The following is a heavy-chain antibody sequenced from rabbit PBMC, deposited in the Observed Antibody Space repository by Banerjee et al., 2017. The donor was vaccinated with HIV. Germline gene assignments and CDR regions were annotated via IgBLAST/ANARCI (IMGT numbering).Heavy chain of an antibody. CDR2: IDTNTGKT. Sequence: QEQLVESGGGLVKPEGSLTLTCTASGFSFSSNYYMYWVRQAPGKGLEWIGFIDTNTGKTFYASWAKGRFTISKTSSTTVTLQMTSLTVADTATYFCAREESDGGGHLKLWGQGTLVTVS. V-gene: IGHV1S45*01. J-gene: IGHJ6*01. CDR3: AREESDGGGHLKL. CDR1: GFSFSSNYY. D-gene: IGHD2-1*01.